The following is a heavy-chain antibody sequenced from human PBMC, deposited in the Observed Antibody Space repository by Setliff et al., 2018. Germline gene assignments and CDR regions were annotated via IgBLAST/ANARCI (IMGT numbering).Heavy chain of an antibody. CDR3: ARGVRTGHSDS. CDR2: INQSGTT. CDR1: GDSISNDYW. V-gene: IGHV4-4*02. D-gene: IGHD1-1*01. J-gene: IGHJ4*02. Sequence: PSETLSLTCAVSGDSISNDYWWSWVRQPPERELEWIGEINQSGTTNYNPPLKGRATISVDNSKNQFSLNLNSVTVADTAVYFCARGVRTGHSDSWGQGTLVTVSS.